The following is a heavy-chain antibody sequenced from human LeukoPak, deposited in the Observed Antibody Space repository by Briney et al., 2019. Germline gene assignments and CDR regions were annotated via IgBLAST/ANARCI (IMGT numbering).Heavy chain of an antibody. J-gene: IGHJ4*02. CDR1: GGTFSTFA. Sequence: SVTVSCKASGGTFSTFALSWVRQAPGQGPDWMGGIIPILGTANYAQKFQGRVTITADESTSTAYMELSSLTSEDTAVYYCATSPTGYSPGYCGEGTLVTVSS. V-gene: IGHV1-69*13. CDR3: ATSPTGYSPGY. CDR2: IIPILGTA. D-gene: IGHD4-23*01.